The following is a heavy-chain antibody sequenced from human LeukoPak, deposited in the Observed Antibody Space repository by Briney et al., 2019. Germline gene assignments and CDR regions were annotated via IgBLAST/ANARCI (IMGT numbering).Heavy chain of an antibody. CDR2: ISGSGGST. Sequence: AGGSLRLSCAASGFTFSSYAMSWVRQAPGKGLEWVSAISGSGGSTYYADSVKGRFTISRDNSKNTLYLQMNSLRAEDTAVYYCAKVDLLAVAGNCLHYWGQGTLVTVSS. CDR3: AKVDLLAVAGNCLHY. D-gene: IGHD6-19*01. V-gene: IGHV3-23*01. J-gene: IGHJ4*02. CDR1: GFTFSSYA.